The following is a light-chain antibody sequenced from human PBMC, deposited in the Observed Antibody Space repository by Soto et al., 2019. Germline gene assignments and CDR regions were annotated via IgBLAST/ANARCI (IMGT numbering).Light chain of an antibody. CDR3: AAWSASGPYV. J-gene: IGLJ1*01. Sequence: QSMLTQPPSASGTPGQRVTISCSGSSSNIAWYQHLPGTSPKLLIYNNNQRPSGVPDRFSGSKSGTSASLAISGLRSEDEADYYCAAWSASGPYVFGTGTKLTVL. CDR2: NNN. CDR1: SSNIA. V-gene: IGLV1-47*01.